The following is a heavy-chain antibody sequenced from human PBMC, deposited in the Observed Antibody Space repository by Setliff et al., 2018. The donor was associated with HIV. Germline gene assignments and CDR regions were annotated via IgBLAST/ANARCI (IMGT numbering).Heavy chain of an antibody. V-gene: IGHV3-30*04. J-gene: IGHJ4*02. Sequence: PGGSLRLSCAASGFTFSSYAMHWVRQAPGKGLEWVAVISYDGSNKYYTDSVKGRFTISRDNGRNSLYLQMNSLRAEDTAVYHCARSSGYPYFDYWGQGILVTVSS. CDR1: GFTFSSYA. D-gene: IGHD3-22*01. CDR3: ARSSGYPYFDY. CDR2: ISYDGSNK.